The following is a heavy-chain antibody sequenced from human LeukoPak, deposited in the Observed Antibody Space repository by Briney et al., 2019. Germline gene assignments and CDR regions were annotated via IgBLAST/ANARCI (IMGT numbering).Heavy chain of an antibody. J-gene: IGHJ4*02. CDR3: AKDGEVVAATQGFDY. Sequence: TGGSLRLSCAASGFTFSSYGMHWVRQAPGKGLGWVSVIWDEGSNKYYAASVKGRFTISRDNSKNTLYLQMNSLRAEDTAVYYCAKDGEVVAATQGFDYWGAGTLVTVSS. V-gene: IGHV3-33*06. D-gene: IGHD2-15*01. CDR1: GFTFSSYG. CDR2: IWDEGSNK.